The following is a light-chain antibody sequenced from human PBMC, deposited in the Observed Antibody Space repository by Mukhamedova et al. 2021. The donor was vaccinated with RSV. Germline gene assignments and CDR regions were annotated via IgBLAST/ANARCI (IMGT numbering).Light chain of an antibody. Sequence: ITISCTGSSNDVGGYDYVSWYQQHPGKAPKLIIYDVTKWPSGVSDRFSGSKSGNTASLSISGLQAEDEAYYYCSSYTSSSTWV. CDR1: SNDVGGYDY. CDR2: DVT. J-gene: IGLJ3*02. CDR3: SSYTSSSTWV. V-gene: IGLV2-14*03.